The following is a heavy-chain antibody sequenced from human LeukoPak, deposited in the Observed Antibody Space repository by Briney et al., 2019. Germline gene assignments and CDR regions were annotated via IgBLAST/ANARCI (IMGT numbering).Heavy chain of an antibody. Sequence: SETLSLTCTVSGYSISSGYYWGWIRQPPGKGLEWIGSIYHSGSTYYNPSLKSRVTISVDTSKNQFSLKLSSVTAADTAVYYCARSTMVRGVPWYYYYMDVWGKGTTVTVSS. V-gene: IGHV4-38-2*02. CDR1: GYSISSGYY. J-gene: IGHJ6*03. CDR3: ARSTMVRGVPWYYYYMDV. CDR2: IYHSGST. D-gene: IGHD3-10*01.